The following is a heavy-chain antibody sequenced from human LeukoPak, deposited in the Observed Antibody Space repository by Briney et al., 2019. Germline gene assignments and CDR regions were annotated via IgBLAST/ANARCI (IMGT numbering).Heavy chain of an antibody. CDR3: ARGLVGANTVHFDY. D-gene: IGHD1-26*01. CDR2: INHSGTT. CDR1: GASFSDYS. V-gene: IGHV4-34*01. Sequence: PSETLSLTCAVYGASFSDYSWSWIRQPPGKGLEWIGEINHSGTTHYNPSLKSRGTISLDTSKNQFSLNLSSVTAADTAVYYCARGLVGANTVHFDYWGQGTLVTVSS. J-gene: IGHJ4*02.